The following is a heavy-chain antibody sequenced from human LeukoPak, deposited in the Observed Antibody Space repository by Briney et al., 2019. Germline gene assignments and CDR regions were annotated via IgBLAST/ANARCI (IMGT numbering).Heavy chain of an antibody. D-gene: IGHD7-27*01. Sequence: SETLSLTCTVSGYSISSGYYWGWIRPPPGKGLEWVGHIDHSGGTSFNPSLKSRLTISTDRSKNKFSLNLSSVTAADTAVYFCARLLGNYYFYMDVWGKGTTVTVSS. CDR1: GYSISSGYY. V-gene: IGHV4-38-2*02. J-gene: IGHJ6*03. CDR2: IDHSGGT. CDR3: ARLLGNYYFYMDV.